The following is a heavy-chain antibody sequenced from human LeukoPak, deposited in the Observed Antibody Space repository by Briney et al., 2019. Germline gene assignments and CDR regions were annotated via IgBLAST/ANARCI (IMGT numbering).Heavy chain of an antibody. CDR3: ARDKQKDPPPSIKNYYYMDV. V-gene: IGHV4-59*01. Sequence: PSETLSLTCTVSGGSISSYYWSWIRQPPGKGLEWIGYIYYSGSTNYNPSLKSRVTISVDTSKNQFSLKLSSVTAADTAVYYCARDKQKDPPPSIKNYYYMDVGDKGTTVTVPS. D-gene: IGHD1/OR15-1a*01. CDR1: GGSISSYY. CDR2: IYYSGST. J-gene: IGHJ6*03.